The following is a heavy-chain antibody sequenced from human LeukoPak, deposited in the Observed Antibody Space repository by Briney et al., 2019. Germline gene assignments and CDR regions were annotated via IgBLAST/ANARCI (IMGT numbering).Heavy chain of an antibody. V-gene: IGHV1-69*13. D-gene: IGHD1-14*01. CDR1: GGTFSSYA. CDR2: IIPIFGAA. CDR3: ARGGPDLAGGPYDY. Sequence: GASVKVSCKASGGTFSSYAISWVRQAPGQGLEWMGGIIPIFGAANYAQKFQGRVTITADESTSTAYMELSSLRSEDTAVYYCARGGPDLAGGPYDYWGQGTLVTVSS. J-gene: IGHJ4*02.